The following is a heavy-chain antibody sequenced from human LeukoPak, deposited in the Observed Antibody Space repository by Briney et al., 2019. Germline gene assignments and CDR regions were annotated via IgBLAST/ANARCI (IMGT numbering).Heavy chain of an antibody. CDR3: AVDSGYYGNWFDP. J-gene: IGHJ5*02. D-gene: IGHD3-22*01. CDR2: TSGSSGNT. Sequence: GGSLRLSCAASGFTFSSYGMSWVRQAPGKGLEWVSTTSGSSGNTYYADSVKGRFTFSRDNAKNSLYLQMNSLRAEDTAVYYCAVDSGYYGNWFDPWGQGTLVTVSS. CDR1: GFTFSSYG. V-gene: IGHV3-23*01.